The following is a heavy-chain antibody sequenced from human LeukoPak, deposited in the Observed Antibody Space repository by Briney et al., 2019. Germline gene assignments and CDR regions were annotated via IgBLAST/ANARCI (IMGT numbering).Heavy chain of an antibody. Sequence: SVKVSCKASGGTFSSYAISGVRQAPGQGLEWMGGIIPIFGTANYAQKFQGRVTITTDESTSTAYMELSSLRSEDTAVYYCASPGSYGSGSPFDYWGQGTLVTVSS. V-gene: IGHV1-69*05. CDR2: IIPIFGTA. J-gene: IGHJ4*02. CDR1: GGTFSSYA. CDR3: ASPGSYGSGSPFDY. D-gene: IGHD3-10*01.